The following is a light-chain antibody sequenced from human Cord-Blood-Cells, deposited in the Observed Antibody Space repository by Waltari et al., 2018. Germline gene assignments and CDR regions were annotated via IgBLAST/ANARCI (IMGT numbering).Light chain of an antibody. CDR2: DVS. CDR1: SSDVGGYNY. V-gene: IGLV2-14*01. Sequence: QSALTQPASVSGSPGQSITISCTGTSSDVGGYNYVSWYQQHPGKAPKLMIYDVSKRPSGVSNRFSGSKSGNTASLTISGLQAEDEADYYCSSYTSSSTYVVLGGGTKLTVL. J-gene: IGLJ2*01. CDR3: SSYTSSSTYVV.